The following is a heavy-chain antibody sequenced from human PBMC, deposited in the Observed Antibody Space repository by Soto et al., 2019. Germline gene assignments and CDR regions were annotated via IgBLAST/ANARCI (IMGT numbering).Heavy chain of an antibody. Sequence: VSVKVSWKASGYTFTGHYMHWVRQAPGQGLEWMGWINPNSGGTNYAQKFQGWVTMTRDTSISTAYMELSRLRSDDTAVYYCAREELSIAAAGYYGMDVWGQGTTVTVS. D-gene: IGHD6-13*01. CDR1: GYTFTGHY. CDR3: AREELSIAAAGYYGMDV. J-gene: IGHJ6*02. V-gene: IGHV1-2*04. CDR2: INPNSGGT.